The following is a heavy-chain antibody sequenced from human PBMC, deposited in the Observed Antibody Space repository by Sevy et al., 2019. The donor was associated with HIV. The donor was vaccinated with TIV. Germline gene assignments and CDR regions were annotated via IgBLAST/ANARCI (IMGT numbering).Heavy chain of an antibody. Sequence: GGSLRLSCAASGFTFSSYGMHWVRQAPGKGLEWVAFIRYDGSNKYYVDSVKGRFTISRDNSKNTLYLQMNSLRAEDTAVYYCAKDNYDFWSGYRYYYMDVWGKGTTVTVSS. CDR2: IRYDGSNK. V-gene: IGHV3-30*02. D-gene: IGHD3-3*01. CDR1: GFTFSSYG. J-gene: IGHJ6*03. CDR3: AKDNYDFWSGYRYYYMDV.